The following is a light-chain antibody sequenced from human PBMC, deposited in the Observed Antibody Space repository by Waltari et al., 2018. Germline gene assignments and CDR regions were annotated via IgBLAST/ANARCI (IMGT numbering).Light chain of an antibody. CDR2: DVT. V-gene: IGLV2-14*03. CDR3: SSYTSTSAVV. CDR1: SSDVGGYNY. J-gene: IGLJ2*01. Sequence: QSALTQPASVSGSPGQSITIPCTGTSSDVGGYNYVSWYQHHPGKAPKLIIYDVTRWPSGVSNRFSGSKSGNTASLTISGLQAEDEADYYCSSYTSTSAVVFGGGTKLTVL.